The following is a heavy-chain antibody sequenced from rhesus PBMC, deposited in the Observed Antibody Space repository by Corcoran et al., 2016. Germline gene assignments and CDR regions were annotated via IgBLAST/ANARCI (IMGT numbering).Heavy chain of an antibody. Sequence: EVQLVQSGAEVKRPGESLRISCKTSGYSFTSYWISWVRQMPGKGLEWMGMIYPGDSDTRERPSFPGQVTIASDKPISTAYLRWSSLKASDTATYYCAKGGGNYNTDYFDYWGQGVLVTVSS. J-gene: IGHJ4*01. V-gene: IGHV5-2*01. CDR2: IYPGDSDT. CDR3: AKGGGNYNTDYFDY. CDR1: GYSFTSYW. D-gene: IGHD1-44*01.